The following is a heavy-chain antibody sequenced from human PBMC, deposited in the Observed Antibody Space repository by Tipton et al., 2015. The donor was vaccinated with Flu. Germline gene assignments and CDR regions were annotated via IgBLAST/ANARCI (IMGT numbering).Heavy chain of an antibody. J-gene: IGHJ4*02. CDR1: GFTFSSYW. V-gene: IGHV3-30*02. CDR3: AKDGWDTSGWYPFDY. Sequence: GSLRLSCAASGFTFSSYWMHWVRQAPGKGLEWVAFIRHDESDKYYADSVKGRFTISRDNSKNALYLLISSLRPEDTAVYYCAKDGWDTSGWYPFDYWGQGTLVTVSA. D-gene: IGHD6-19*01. CDR2: IRHDESDK.